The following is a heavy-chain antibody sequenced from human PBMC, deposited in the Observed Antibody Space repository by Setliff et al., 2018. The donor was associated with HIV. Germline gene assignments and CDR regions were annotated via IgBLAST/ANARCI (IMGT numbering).Heavy chain of an antibody. CDR2: ISSSSTYV. Sequence: GALRLSCTTSGFTFGDYGMSWVRQAPGKGLEWVSSISSSSTYVYYADSVKGRFTISRDNSKNTLYLQMNSLRAEDTAVYYCARENYDILTGYYDYWGQGALVTVSS. V-gene: IGHV3-21*01. CDR3: ARENYDILTGYYDY. D-gene: IGHD3-9*01. J-gene: IGHJ4*02. CDR1: GFTFGDYG.